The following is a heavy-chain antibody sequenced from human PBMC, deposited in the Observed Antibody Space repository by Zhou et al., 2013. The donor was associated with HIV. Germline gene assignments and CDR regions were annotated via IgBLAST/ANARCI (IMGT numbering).Heavy chain of an antibody. CDR1: GYAFAGYY. CDR2: INPHSGDT. J-gene: IGHJ4*02. Sequence: QVQLVQSGAEVKKPGASMKVSCKASGYAFAGYYIQWVRQAPGQGLEWVGLINPHSGDTNYPQKFQDRVTLTRDTSITTAYLELSSLTSDDTAVYYCVKTDAYNYVYWGQGTLVTVSS. D-gene: IGHD3-16*01. CDR3: VKTDAYNYVY. V-gene: IGHV1-2*02.